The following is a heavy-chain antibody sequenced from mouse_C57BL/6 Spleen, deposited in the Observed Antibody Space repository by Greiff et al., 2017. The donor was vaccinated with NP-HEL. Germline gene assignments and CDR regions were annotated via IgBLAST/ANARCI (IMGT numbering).Heavy chain of an antibody. V-gene: IGHV1-15*01. CDR1: GYTFTDYE. D-gene: IGHD4-1*01. CDR3: TRRGGTGYFDV. Sequence: VQLQQSGAELVRPGASVTLSCKASGYTFTDYEMHWVKQTPVHGLEWIGAIDPETGGTAYNQKFKGKAILTADKSSSTAYMELRSLTSEDSAVYYCTRRGGTGYFDVWGTGTTVTVSS. CDR2: IDPETGGT. J-gene: IGHJ1*03.